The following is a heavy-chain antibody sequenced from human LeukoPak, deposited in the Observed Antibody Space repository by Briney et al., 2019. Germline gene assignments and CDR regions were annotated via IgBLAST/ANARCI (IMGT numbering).Heavy chain of an antibody. Sequence: GGSLRLSCAASGITFSSDAMSWVRQAPGKGLEWVSAISGGSTYYAGSVKGRFTISRDNSKNTLYLQMNSLRAEDTAVYYCAKDLDRYCSSTSCALGYWGQGTLVTVSS. CDR3: AKDLDRYCSSTSCALGY. V-gene: IGHV3-23*01. CDR2: ISGGST. D-gene: IGHD2-2*01. CDR1: GITFSSDA. J-gene: IGHJ4*02.